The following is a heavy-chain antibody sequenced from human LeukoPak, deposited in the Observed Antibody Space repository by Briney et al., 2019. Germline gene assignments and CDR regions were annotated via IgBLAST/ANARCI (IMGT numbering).Heavy chain of an antibody. CDR2: INPNSGGT. V-gene: IGHV1-2*02. CDR3: ASEHYYDSSGYYGLNTLLY. J-gene: IGHJ4*02. Sequence: GASVKVSCKASGYTFTGYYMHWVRQAPGQGLEWMGWINPNSGGTNYAQKFQGRVTMTRDTSISTAYMDLSRLRSDDTAVYYCASEHYYDSSGYYGLNTLLYWGQGTLVTVSS. CDR1: GYTFTGYY. D-gene: IGHD3-22*01.